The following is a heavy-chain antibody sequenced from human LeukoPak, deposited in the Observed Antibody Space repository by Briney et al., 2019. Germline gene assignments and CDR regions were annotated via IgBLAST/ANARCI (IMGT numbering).Heavy chain of an antibody. CDR1: GYTFTSYD. J-gene: IGHJ4*02. CDR3: ARVNYNWNYGLFDY. V-gene: IGHV1-8*03. D-gene: IGHD1-7*01. CDR2: MNPNSGDT. Sequence: ASVKVSCKASGYTFTSYDINWVRQATGQGLEWMGWMNPNSGDTGYAQKFQGRVTITRNTSISTAYMELSSLRSEDTAVYYCARVNYNWNYGLFDYWGQGTLVTVSS.